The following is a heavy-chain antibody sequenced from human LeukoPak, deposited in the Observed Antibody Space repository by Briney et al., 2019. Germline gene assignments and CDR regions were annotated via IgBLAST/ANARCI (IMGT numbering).Heavy chain of an antibody. D-gene: IGHD6-13*01. CDR1: GGSISTSNYY. Sequence: KPAETLSLTCTVSGGSISTSNYYWGWVRQPPVKALEWIGNIFYSGSTYYSPSLKSRVTISLDTSKNQFSLKLSSVTAADSAVYYCARRTAAGLGGFDPWGQGTLVTVSS. J-gene: IGHJ5*02. CDR3: ARRTAAGLGGFDP. V-gene: IGHV4-39*07. CDR2: IFYSGST.